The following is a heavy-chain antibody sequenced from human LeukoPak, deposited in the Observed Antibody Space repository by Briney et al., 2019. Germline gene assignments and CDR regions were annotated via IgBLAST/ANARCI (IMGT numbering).Heavy chain of an antibody. V-gene: IGHV4-61*02. CDR2: IYTSGST. J-gene: IGHJ6*03. CDR3: AREVATGSGDYYYYMDV. D-gene: IGHD5-12*01. CDR1: GGSISSGSYY. Sequence: SETLSLTCTVSGGSISSGSYYWSWIRQPAGKGLEWIGRIYTSGSTNYNPSLKSRVTISVDTSKNQFSLKLSSVTAADTAVYYCAREVATGSGDYYYYMDVWGKGTTVTISS.